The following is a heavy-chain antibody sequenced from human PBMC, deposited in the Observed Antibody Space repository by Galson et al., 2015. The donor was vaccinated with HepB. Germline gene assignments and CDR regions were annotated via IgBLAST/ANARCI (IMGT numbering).Heavy chain of an antibody. J-gene: IGHJ4*02. CDR1: GFTFSSYA. D-gene: IGHD6-19*01. CDR3: AEQESSGWTFDY. CDR2: IKQDGSEK. Sequence: SLRLSCAASGFTFSSYAMSWVRQAPGKGLEWVANIKQDGSEKYYVDSVKGRFTISRDSAKNSLYLQMNSLRAEDTAVYYCAEQESSGWTFDYWGRGTLVTVSS. V-gene: IGHV3-7*03.